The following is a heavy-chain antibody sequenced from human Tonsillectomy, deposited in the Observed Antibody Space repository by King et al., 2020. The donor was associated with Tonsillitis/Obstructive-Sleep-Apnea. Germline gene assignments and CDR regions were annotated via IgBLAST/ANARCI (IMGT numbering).Heavy chain of an antibody. CDR2: IKSKTDGATT. Sequence: VQLVESGGGLVKPGGSLRLSCAASGFTFSNAWMSWVRQAPGKGLEWVGRIKSKTDGATTDYAAPVKGRFTISRDDSKNTLFLQMNSLKTEDTAVYFCSTEYFDILTGYYTLYWGQGTLVTVSS. J-gene: IGHJ4*02. D-gene: IGHD3-9*01. CDR1: GFTFSNAW. CDR3: STEYFDILTGYYTLY. V-gene: IGHV3-15*01.